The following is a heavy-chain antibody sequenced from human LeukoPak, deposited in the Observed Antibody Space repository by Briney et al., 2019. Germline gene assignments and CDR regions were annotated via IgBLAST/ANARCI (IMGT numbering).Heavy chain of an antibody. CDR2: IWYDGSNK. CDR3: ARAEYSSSWKYFYGMDV. CDR1: GFTFSSYG. D-gene: IGHD6-6*01. J-gene: IGHJ6*02. V-gene: IGHV3-33*08. Sequence: PGGSLRLSCAASGFTFSSYGMHWVRQAPGKGLEWVAVIWYDGSNKYYADSVKGRFTISRDNSKITLYLQMNSLRAEDTAVYYCARAEYSSSWKYFYGMDVWGQGTTVTVSS.